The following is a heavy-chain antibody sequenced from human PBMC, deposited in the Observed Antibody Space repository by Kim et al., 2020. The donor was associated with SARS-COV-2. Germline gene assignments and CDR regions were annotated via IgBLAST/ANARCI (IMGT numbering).Heavy chain of an antibody. J-gene: IGHJ6*02. D-gene: IGHD4-17*01. CDR1: EITARNDW. V-gene: IGHV3-7*01. CDR3: ARHYGDYYSAMDV. Sequence: GGSLRLSCATSEITARNDWVAWVRKPPGKGLEWVANINHDGSGKSYVDSAKGRFTISRDTARHSVYLQMNSLRAEDTAIYYCARHYGDYYSAMDVWGRGT. CDR2: INHDGSGK.